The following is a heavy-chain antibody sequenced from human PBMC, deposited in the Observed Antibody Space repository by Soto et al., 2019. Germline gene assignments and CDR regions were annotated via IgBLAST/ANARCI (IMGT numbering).Heavy chain of an antibody. D-gene: IGHD5-12*01. CDR2: MYYSGST. J-gene: IGHJ5*02. CDR3: ARYSGYEGLRFDP. CDR1: GGSISSGDYY. V-gene: IGHV4-30-4*01. Sequence: SETLSLTCTVSGGSISSGDYYWSWIRQPPGKGLEWIGYMYYSGSTYYNPSLKSRVTITVDTSKNQFSLKLSSVTAADTAVYYCARYSGYEGLRFDPWGQGTLVTAPQ.